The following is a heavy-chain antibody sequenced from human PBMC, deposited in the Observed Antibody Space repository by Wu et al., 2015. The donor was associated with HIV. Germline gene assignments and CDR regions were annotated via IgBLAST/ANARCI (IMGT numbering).Heavy chain of an antibody. V-gene: IGHV1-69*13. CDR2: LIPMYGTA. D-gene: IGHD3-10*01. Sequence: QVQLLQSGAEVKNPGSSVRVSCKASGATFTSYALSWVRQAPGQGLEWMGRLIPMYGTANYAQKFQGRVTITADESTSTAYMELSSLRSEDTAVYYCAACTSGFMNWFDPWGQGTLVTVSS. CDR1: GATFTSYA. CDR3: AACTSGFMNWFDP. J-gene: IGHJ5*02.